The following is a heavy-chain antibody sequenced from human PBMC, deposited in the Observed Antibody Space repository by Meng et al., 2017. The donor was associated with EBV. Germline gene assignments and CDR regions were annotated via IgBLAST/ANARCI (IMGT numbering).Heavy chain of an antibody. D-gene: IGHD3-9*01. Sequence: QVQLQQWGAGLLKPSETLSLTCAVYGVSVNGYLWSWIRQPPGKGLEWIGEPHHSGSTNYNPALKSRLRISVDTSKNQFSLNLTSVTAADTAVYYCARVSPKRYFDYLAPPDYWGQGTMVTV. CDR3: ARVSPKRYFDYLAPPDY. CDR1: GVSVNGYL. CDR2: PHHSGST. J-gene: IGHJ4*02. V-gene: IGHV4-34*01.